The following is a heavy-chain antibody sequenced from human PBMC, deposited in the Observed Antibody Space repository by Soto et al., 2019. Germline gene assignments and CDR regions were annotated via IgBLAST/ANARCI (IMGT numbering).Heavy chain of an antibody. CDR2: ISDSGGST. V-gene: IGHV3-23*01. CDR1: GLTFGSRA. Sequence: EVQLLESGGDLIQPGGSLRLSCVASGLTFGSRAMSWVRQSPGEGLEWVSGISDSGGSTYYADSVKGRFTISRDNSKNTLYLQMNSLRAEDTAVYYCAKQMYGGNSFGYYYYYGMDVWGQGTTVTVSS. J-gene: IGHJ6*02. D-gene: IGHD2-21*02. CDR3: AKQMYGGNSFGYYYYYGMDV.